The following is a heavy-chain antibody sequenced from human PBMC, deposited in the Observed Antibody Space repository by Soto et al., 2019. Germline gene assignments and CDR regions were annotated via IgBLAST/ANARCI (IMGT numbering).Heavy chain of an antibody. CDR1: GFTFRSYW. CDR3: TRDSYDGTYYYGMDV. V-gene: IGHV3-74*01. Sequence: EVQLVESGGGLVQPGGSLRLSCAASGFTFRSYWMHWVRQAPGKGLVWVSRINPDGRSTSYADSVKGRFTISRDNAKNRLYLQMNSLRAEDTAVYYCTRDSYDGTYYYGMDVWGQGTTVTVSS. J-gene: IGHJ6*02. CDR2: INPDGRST. D-gene: IGHD3-16*01.